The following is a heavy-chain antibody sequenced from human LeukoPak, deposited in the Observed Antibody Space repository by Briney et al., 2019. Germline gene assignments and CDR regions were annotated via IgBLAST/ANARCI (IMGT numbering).Heavy chain of an antibody. CDR1: GFTVSSNY. CDR3: ACSSGYYYIVY. Sequence: GGSLRLSCAAPGFTVSSNYMSWVRQAPGKGLEWVSVIYSGGSTCYADSVKGRFTISRDNSKNTLYLQMNSLRAEDTAVYYCACSSGYYYIVYWGQGTLVTVSS. D-gene: IGHD3-22*01. CDR2: IYSGGST. V-gene: IGHV3-53*01. J-gene: IGHJ4*02.